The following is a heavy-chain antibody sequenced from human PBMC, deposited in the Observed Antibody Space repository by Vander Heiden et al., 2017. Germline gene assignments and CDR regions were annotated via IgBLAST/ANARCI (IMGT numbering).Heavy chain of an antibody. D-gene: IGHD6-13*01. CDR1: GYTFTGYY. Sequence: QVQLVQSGAEVKKPGASVKVYCKASGYTFTGYYKHWVRQAPGQGLEWMGRINPNSGGTNYAQKFQGRVTMTRDTSISTAYMELSRLRSDDTAVYYCARGVGSSSWYLMDYWGQGTLVTVSS. CDR2: INPNSGGT. V-gene: IGHV1-2*06. CDR3: ARGVGSSSWYLMDY. J-gene: IGHJ4*02.